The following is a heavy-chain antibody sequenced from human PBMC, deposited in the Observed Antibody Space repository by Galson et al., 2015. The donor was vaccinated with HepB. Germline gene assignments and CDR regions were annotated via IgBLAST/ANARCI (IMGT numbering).Heavy chain of an antibody. V-gene: IGHV4-34*01. Sequence: SETLSLTCAVYGGSFSGYYWSWIRQPPGKGLEWIGEINHSGSTNYNPSLKSRVTISVDTSKNQFSLKLSSVTAADTAVYYCARVAFRRGYYYYMDVWGKGTTVTVSS. CDR3: ARVAFRRGYYYYMDV. CDR2: INHSGST. J-gene: IGHJ6*03. CDR1: GGSFSGYY.